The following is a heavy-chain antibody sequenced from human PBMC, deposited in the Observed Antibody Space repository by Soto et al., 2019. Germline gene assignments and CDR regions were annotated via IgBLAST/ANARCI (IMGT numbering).Heavy chain of an antibody. CDR1: GGSISSGGYS. CDR3: ARGPPHHY. CDR2: IYHSGNT. J-gene: IGHJ4*02. V-gene: IGHV4-30-2*01. Sequence: QLQLQESGSGLVKPSQTPSLTCAVSGGSISSGGYSWSWIRQPPGKGLEWIGYIYHSGNTYYNPSLKSRVTISVDWSKNQFSLTLSSVTAADTAVYYCARGPPHHYWGQGTLVTVSS.